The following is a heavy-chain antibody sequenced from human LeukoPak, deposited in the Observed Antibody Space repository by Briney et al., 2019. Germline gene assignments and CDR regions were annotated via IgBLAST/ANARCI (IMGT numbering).Heavy chain of an antibody. CDR2: IYYSGST. Sequence: PSETLSLTCTVSGGSISSYYWSWIRQPPGKGLEWIGYIYYSGSTNYNPSLKSRVTISVDTSKNQFSLKLSSVTAADTAVYYCARVWVRGSGLDWFDPWGQGTLVTVSS. D-gene: IGHD6-19*01. V-gene: IGHV4-59*08. CDR3: ARVWVRGSGLDWFDP. CDR1: GGSISSYY. J-gene: IGHJ5*02.